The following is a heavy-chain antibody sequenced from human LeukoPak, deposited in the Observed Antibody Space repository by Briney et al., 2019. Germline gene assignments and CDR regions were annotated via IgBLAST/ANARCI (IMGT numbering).Heavy chain of an antibody. D-gene: IGHD3-3*02. CDR3: ARDISGVGNY. V-gene: IGHV1-2*02. J-gene: IGHJ4*02. CDR1: GYTFSDFY. Sequence: GASVKVSCKASGYTFSDFYLHWVRQAPGQGLEWMGRFNPNSGGTDYAQKFQGRVIMTRDTSTSTAYMEMSGLRSDDTAVYYCARDISGVGNYWGQGTLVTVSS. CDR2: FNPNSGGT.